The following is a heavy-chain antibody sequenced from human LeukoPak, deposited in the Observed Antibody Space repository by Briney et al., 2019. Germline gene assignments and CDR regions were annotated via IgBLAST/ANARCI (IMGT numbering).Heavy chain of an antibody. D-gene: IGHD6-19*01. CDR1: GGSISSYY. V-gene: IGHV4-59*01. CDR2: VYYSGST. Sequence: SETLSLICTVSGGSISSYYWSWIRQPPGKGLEWIGYVYYSGSTNYNPSLKSRVTISVDTSKNQFSLKLSSVTAADTALYYCARGTGTAVYWGQGTLVTVSS. CDR3: ARGTGTAVY. J-gene: IGHJ4*02.